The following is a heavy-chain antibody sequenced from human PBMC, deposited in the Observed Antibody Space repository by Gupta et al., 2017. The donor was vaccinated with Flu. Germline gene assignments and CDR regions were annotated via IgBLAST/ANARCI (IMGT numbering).Heavy chain of an antibody. D-gene: IGHD3-10*01. Sequence: EVQLVASGGGLVQPGGYLSLSCAASGFTFSIYDMHWVRQATGEGLVWVSGIGNGGDTHYPDSVKGRFTISRENVNNALYLQMDSLRAGDTGVYYCVRGRGDRFDYWGQGTLVTVSS. CDR1: GFTFSIYD. CDR3: VRGRGDRFDY. J-gene: IGHJ4*02. V-gene: IGHV3-13*01. CDR2: IGNGGDT.